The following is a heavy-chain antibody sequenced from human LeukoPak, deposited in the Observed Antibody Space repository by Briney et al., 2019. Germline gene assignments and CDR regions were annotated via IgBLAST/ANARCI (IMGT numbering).Heavy chain of an antibody. Sequence: SETLSLTCAVYGGSFSGYYWSWIRQPPGKGLEWIGEINHSGSTNYNPSLKSRVTISVDTSKNQFSLKLSSVTAADTAVYYCASRMVSRDNWFDPWGQGTLVTVSS. CDR1: GGSFSGYY. V-gene: IGHV4-34*01. J-gene: IGHJ5*02. CDR3: ASRMVSRDNWFDP. CDR2: INHSGST. D-gene: IGHD5-18*01.